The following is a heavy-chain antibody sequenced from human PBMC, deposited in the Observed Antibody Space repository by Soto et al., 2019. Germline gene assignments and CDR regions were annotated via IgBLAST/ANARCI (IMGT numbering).Heavy chain of an antibody. CDR2: INQDGSER. CDR3: VCGGNFFVY. D-gene: IGHD3-16*01. CDR1: GFTFSTYW. J-gene: IGHJ4*02. Sequence: EVQLVESGGGLVQPGGSLRLPCAASGFTFSTYWMTWVRQPAGKGLEWVASINQDGSERYYVDSVRGRFTISRDNAKNSLYLQMNSLGAEDTAVYYCVCGGNFFVYWGQGTLVTVSP. V-gene: IGHV3-7*01.